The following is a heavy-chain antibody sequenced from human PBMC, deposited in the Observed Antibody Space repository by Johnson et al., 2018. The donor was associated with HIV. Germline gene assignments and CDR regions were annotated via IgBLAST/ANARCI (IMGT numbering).Heavy chain of an antibody. Sequence: VQLVESGGGLIQPGGSLRLSCAASGFTVSSNYMSWVRQAPGKGLEWVSVIYSGGSTYYADSVKGRFTISRDNSKNTLYLQMNSLRAEDPAVYYCARVPPGIAKDGAFDIWGQGTMVTVSS. CDR3: ARVPPGIAKDGAFDI. D-gene: IGHD6-13*01. CDR2: IYSGGST. J-gene: IGHJ3*02. CDR1: GFTVSSNY. V-gene: IGHV3-53*01.